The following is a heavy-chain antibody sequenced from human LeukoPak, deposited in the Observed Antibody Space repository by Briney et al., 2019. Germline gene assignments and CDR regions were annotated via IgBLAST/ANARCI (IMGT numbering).Heavy chain of an antibody. CDR3: ARDRGSSSAFDY. V-gene: IGHV3-21*01. J-gene: IGHJ4*02. Sequence: GGSLRLSCAASGFTFSSYRMNWVRQAPGKGLEWVSSISSSSSYIYYADSVKGRFTISRDNAKNSLYLQMNSLRAEDTAVYYCARDRGSSSAFDYWGQGTLVTVSS. D-gene: IGHD6-6*01. CDR2: ISSSSSYI. CDR1: GFTFSSYR.